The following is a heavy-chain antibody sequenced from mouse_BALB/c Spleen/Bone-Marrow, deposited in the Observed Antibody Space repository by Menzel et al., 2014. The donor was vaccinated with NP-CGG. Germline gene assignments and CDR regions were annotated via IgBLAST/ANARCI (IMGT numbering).Heavy chain of an antibody. CDR2: ISSGGSYI. CDR3: ARHGITRLLDY. Sequence: EVKLVESGGGLVKPGGSLEFSCAASGFTFSSYAMSWVRQTPEKRLEWVATISSGGSYIYYPDSVKGRFTISRDNAKNTLYLQMSSLRSEDTAMYYCARHGITRLLDYWGQGTTLTVSS. J-gene: IGHJ2*01. D-gene: IGHD2-4*01. CDR1: GFTFSSYA. V-gene: IGHV5-9-3*01.